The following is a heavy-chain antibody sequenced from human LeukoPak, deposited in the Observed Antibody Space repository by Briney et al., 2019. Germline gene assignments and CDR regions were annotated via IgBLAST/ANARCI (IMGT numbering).Heavy chain of an antibody. CDR2: IIPILGIA. CDR1: GGTFSIYA. V-gene: IGHV1-69*04. Sequence: GASVTVSFKASGGTFSIYALSWVRQAPGQGREWMGRIIPILGIANYTQKFQGRVKITADKSTTTSIAYMELSSLRSEDTAVYYCARDGSGAYWDYFDYWGQGTLVTVSS. CDR3: ARDGSGAYWDYFDY. D-gene: IGHD3-10*01. J-gene: IGHJ4*02.